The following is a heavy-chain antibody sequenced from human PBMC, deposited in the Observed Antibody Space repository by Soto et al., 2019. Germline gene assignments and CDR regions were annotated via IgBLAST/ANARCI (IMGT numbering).Heavy chain of an antibody. J-gene: IGHJ5*02. Sequence: QVQLVQSGAEVKKPGASVKVSCKASGYTFTSYAMHWVRQAPGQRLEWMGWINAGNGNTKYSQKFQGRVTITRDTSASTAYMELSSLRSEDTAVYYCARDRVRIAAAYPWGQGTLVTVSS. CDR3: ARDRVRIAAAYP. V-gene: IGHV1-3*01. CDR2: INAGNGNT. CDR1: GYTFTSYA. D-gene: IGHD6-13*01.